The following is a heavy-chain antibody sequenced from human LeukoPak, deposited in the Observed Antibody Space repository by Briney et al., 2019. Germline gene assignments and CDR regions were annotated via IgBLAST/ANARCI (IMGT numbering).Heavy chain of an antibody. Sequence: SETLSLTCTVSGGSISTSSYYWGWIRQPPGEGLEWIGTIYYSGTTYYNPSFKSRVTISVDTSKSQFSLKLSSVTAADTAVYYCARHGSYFRLFDYWGQGTLVTVSS. J-gene: IGHJ4*02. CDR3: ARHGSYFRLFDY. D-gene: IGHD2/OR15-2a*01. V-gene: IGHV4-39*01. CDR2: IYYSGTT. CDR1: GGSISTSSYY.